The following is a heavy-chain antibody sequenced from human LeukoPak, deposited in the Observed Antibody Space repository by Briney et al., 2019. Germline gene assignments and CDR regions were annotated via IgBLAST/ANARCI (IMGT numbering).Heavy chain of an antibody. CDR1: GGSISSSSYY. D-gene: IGHD2-2*02. Sequence: SSETLSLTCTVSGGSISSSSYYWGWIRQPPGKGLEWIGYIYSSGNTNYNPSLNSRVTISLDTSKNQFSLMLRSLTAADTAVYYCARRYTASPGERFDYWGQGTLVTVSS. V-gene: IGHV4-61*05. CDR3: ARRYTASPGERFDY. CDR2: IYSSGNT. J-gene: IGHJ4*02.